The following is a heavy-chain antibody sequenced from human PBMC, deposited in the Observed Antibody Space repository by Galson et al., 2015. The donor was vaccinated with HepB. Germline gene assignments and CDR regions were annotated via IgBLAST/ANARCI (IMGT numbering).Heavy chain of an antibody. D-gene: IGHD3-10*01. CDR1: GFTSRDLA. CDR3: GRDQRPGGLGF. CDR2: IYWNGARV. Sequence: SLRLSCAASGFTSRDLAMHWVRQPPGMGLEWVGGIYWNGARVDYADSVKGRFTISRDNAKNSLYLQMNSLRPEDTALYYCGRDQRPGGLGFWGQGTLVTVSS. J-gene: IGHJ4*02. V-gene: IGHV3-9*02.